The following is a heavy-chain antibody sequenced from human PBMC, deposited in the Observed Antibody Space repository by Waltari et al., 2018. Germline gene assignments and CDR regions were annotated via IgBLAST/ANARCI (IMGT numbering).Heavy chain of an antibody. Sequence: QLQLQESGPGLVKPSETLSLTCTVSGGSISSSSYYWGWIRQPPGKGLEWIGSIYYSGSTNANPSLKSRVTIAVDTSKNQFSLKLSSVTAADTAVYYCARLLWFGELSQFDYWGQGTLVTVSS. D-gene: IGHD3-10*01. CDR2: IYYSGST. CDR1: GGSISSSSYY. J-gene: IGHJ4*02. CDR3: ARLLWFGELSQFDY. V-gene: IGHV4-39*01.